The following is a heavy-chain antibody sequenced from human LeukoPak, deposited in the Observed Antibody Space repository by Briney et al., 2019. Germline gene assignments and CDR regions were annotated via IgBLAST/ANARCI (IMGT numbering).Heavy chain of an antibody. J-gene: IGHJ4*02. V-gene: IGHV4-4*07. CDR2: IYTSGST. CDR3: ARENPYGDYLYFDY. D-gene: IGHD4-17*01. CDR1: GRSISSHY. Sequence: PSETLSLTCTVAGRSISSHYWSWIRQPAGKGLEWIERIYTSGSTNYNPSLKSRVTMSVDTSKNQFSLKLSSVTAADTAVYYCARENPYGDYLYFDYWGQGTLVTVSS.